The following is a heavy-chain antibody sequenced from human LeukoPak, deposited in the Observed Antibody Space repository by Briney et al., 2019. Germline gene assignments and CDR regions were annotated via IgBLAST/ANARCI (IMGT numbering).Heavy chain of an antibody. CDR2: IYYSGST. D-gene: IGHD7-27*01. CDR3: ARRAGNWGKNDY. Sequence: PSETLSLTCTVSGGSISSSSYYWGWIRQPPGKGLEWIGSIYYSGSTYYNPSLKGRVTISVDTSKNQFSLKLSSVTAADTAVYYCARRAGNWGKNDYWGQGTLVTVSS. J-gene: IGHJ4*02. V-gene: IGHV4-39*01. CDR1: GGSISSSSYY.